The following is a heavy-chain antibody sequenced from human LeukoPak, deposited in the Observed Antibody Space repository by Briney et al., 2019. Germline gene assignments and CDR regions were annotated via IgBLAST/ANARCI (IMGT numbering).Heavy chain of an antibody. J-gene: IGHJ3*02. CDR1: GFTFSSYS. V-gene: IGHV3-21*04. CDR2: ISSSSTYI. D-gene: IGHD6-19*01. CDR3: AKGGYSSGWSISGDAFDI. Sequence: PGGSLRLSCAASGFTFSSYSINWVRQAPGKGLEWGSSISSSSTYIYYADSVKGRFTISRDNAKNSLYLQMNSLRAEDTGLYYCAKGGYSSGWSISGDAFDIWGQGTMVTVSS.